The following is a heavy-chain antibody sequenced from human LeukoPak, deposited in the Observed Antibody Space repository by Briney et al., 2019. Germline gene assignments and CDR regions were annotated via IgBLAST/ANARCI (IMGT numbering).Heavy chain of an antibody. Sequence: PGGSLRLSCAASGFTFSSYAMSWVRQAPGKGLEWVSAISGSGGSTYYADSVKGRFTISRDNSKNMLYLQMNSLRAEDTAVYYCARRPVRGNWFDPWGQGTLVTVSS. J-gene: IGHJ5*02. CDR2: ISGSGGST. CDR3: ARRPVRGNWFDP. V-gene: IGHV3-23*01. CDR1: GFTFSSYA. D-gene: IGHD3-10*01.